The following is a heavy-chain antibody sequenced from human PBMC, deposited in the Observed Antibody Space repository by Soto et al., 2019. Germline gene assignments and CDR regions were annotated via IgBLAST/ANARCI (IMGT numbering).Heavy chain of an antibody. CDR2: INAGNGNT. CDR3: ATAWVVVTAPDY. Sequence: QVQLVQSGAEEKKPGASVKVSCKASGYTFTSYAMHWVRQAPGQRLEWMGWINAGNGNTKYSQKFQGRVTITRDTYASTAYMGLSSLRSEDTAVYYCATAWVVVTAPDYWGQGTLVTVSS. D-gene: IGHD2-21*02. CDR1: GYTFTSYA. V-gene: IGHV1-3*05. J-gene: IGHJ4*02.